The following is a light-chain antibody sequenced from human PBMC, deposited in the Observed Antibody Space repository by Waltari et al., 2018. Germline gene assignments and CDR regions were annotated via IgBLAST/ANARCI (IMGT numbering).Light chain of an antibody. V-gene: IGKV4-1*01. J-gene: IGKJ4*01. CDR2: RAS. CDR1: QSLLSSSNNKNY. CDR3: QQYYGAPLT. Sequence: DIVMTPSPDSLAVSLGERATINCKSSQSLLSSSNNKNYLAWYQQRPGQPPKLLMFRASARESGVPDRFSGSGSGADFTLTIGGLQAEDVAVYYCQQYYGAPLTFGGGTKVEIK.